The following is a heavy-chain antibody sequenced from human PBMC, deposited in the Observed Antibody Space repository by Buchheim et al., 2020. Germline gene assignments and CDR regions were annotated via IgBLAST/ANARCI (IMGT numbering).Heavy chain of an antibody. Sequence: QVQLVQSGAEVKKPGPSVKVSCKASGYTFTSYYMHWVRQAPGQGLEWMGMINPSGGSTTYAQKLPGRVTMTRDTSTSTDDMELGSLRSEDTAVYYCARMSAATDYYYGMDVWGQGTT. CDR3: ARMSAATDYYYGMDV. V-gene: IGHV1-46*01. J-gene: IGHJ6*02. CDR1: GYTFTSYY. D-gene: IGHD2-15*01. CDR2: INPSGGST.